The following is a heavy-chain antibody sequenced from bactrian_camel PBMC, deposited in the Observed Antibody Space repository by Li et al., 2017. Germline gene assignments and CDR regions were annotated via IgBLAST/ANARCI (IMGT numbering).Heavy chain of an antibody. Sequence: VQLVESGGGLVQPGGSLRLSCAASGFAFSRHAMTWVRQVPGKGLEWVSAISGGGSATYYVDSVRGRFTISRDNAENTVYLQLNSLKTEDGAMYYCAQETYGTPAYWGQGTQVTVS. J-gene: IGHJ4*01. CDR3: AQETYGTPAY. D-gene: IGHD2*01. V-gene: IGHV3S40*01. CDR1: GFAFSRHA. CDR2: ISGGGSAT.